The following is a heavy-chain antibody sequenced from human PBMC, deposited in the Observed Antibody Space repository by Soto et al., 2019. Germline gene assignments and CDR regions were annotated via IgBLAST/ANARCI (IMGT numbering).Heavy chain of an antibody. Sequence: EVQLLESGGGLVQPGGSLRLSCAASGFSFSSYAMVWVRQAPGKGLEWVSVISARGGSLYFADSVKGRFTISRDNSKNVLSLEMYSLRAEYTATDFCAIGSIEYSASVDNWGQGTLVVVSS. CDR3: AIGSIEYSASVDN. CDR1: GFSFSSYA. V-gene: IGHV3-23*01. J-gene: IGHJ4*02. D-gene: IGHD5-12*01. CDR2: ISARGGSL.